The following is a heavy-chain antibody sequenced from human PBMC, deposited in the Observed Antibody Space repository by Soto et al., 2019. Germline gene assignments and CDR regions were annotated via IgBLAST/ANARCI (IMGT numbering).Heavy chain of an antibody. Sequence: SETLSLTCTVSGGSISSYYWSWIRQPPGKGLEWIGYIYYSGSTNYNPSLKSQVTISVDTSKNQFSLKLSSVTAADTAVYYCARDTTIFGVVPDAFDIWGQGTMVTVSS. D-gene: IGHD3-3*01. V-gene: IGHV4-59*01. CDR2: IYYSGST. J-gene: IGHJ3*02. CDR3: ARDTTIFGVVPDAFDI. CDR1: GGSISSYY.